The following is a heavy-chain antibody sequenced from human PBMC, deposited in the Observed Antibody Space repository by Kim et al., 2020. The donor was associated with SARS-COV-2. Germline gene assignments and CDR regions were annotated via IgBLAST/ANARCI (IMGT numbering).Heavy chain of an antibody. CDR2: NK. J-gene: IGHJ4*02. CDR3: AKDIGAAAGN. V-gene: IGHV3-30*02. Sequence: NKYYADSVKGRFTISRDNSKNTLYLQMNSLRAEDTAVYDCAKDIGAAAGNWGQGTLVTVSS. D-gene: IGHD6-13*01.